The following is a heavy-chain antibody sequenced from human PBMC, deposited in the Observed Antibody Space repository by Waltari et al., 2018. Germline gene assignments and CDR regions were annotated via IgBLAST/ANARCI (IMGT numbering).Heavy chain of an antibody. CDR3: ARTPETNYGDYIEYFQH. Sequence: QVQLVQSGAEVKKPGSSVKVSCKASGGTFSSYAISWVRQAPGQGLEWMGRIIPIFGTANYAQKCQGRVTITADESTSTAYMELSSLRSEDTAVYYCARTPETNYGDYIEYFQHWGQGTLVTVSS. V-gene: IGHV1-69*15. J-gene: IGHJ1*01. CDR2: IIPIFGTA. D-gene: IGHD4-17*01. CDR1: GGTFSSYA.